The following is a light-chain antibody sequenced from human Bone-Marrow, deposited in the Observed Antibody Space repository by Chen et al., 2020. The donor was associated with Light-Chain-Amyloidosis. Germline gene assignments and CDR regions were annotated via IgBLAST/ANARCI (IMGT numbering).Light chain of an antibody. CDR3: SSDGTTYV. CDR1: NNDGGNYNF. CDR2: EDD. J-gene: IGLJ1*01. V-gene: IGLV2-14*02. Sequence: HSALTQPASVSGSPGQSIIISCTETNNDGGNYNFVSWYQQQPGKDPRLVIYEDDKRPSEVPSRFSASKSGNTASLTISGLQPDDEADYYCSSDGTTYVFGGGTTVTVL.